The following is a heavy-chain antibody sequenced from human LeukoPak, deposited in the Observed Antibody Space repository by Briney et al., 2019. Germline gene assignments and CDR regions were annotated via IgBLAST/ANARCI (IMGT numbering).Heavy chain of an antibody. CDR2: IYSGGST. CDR1: VFSVSSNY. Sequence: GGSLRLSCAASVFSVSSNYMSWVPQAPGKGLEWVSVIYSGGSTYYADSVKGRFTISRDNSKNTLYLQMNSLRAEDTAVYYCARCYDYYDSSGAPFDPWGQGTLVTVSS. V-gene: IGHV3-53*01. D-gene: IGHD3-22*01. J-gene: IGHJ5*02. CDR3: ARCYDYYDSSGAPFDP.